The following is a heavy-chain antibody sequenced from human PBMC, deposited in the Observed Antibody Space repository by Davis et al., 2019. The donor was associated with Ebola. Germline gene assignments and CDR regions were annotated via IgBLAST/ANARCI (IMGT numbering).Heavy chain of an antibody. Sequence: ASVKVSCKASGYTFNSYYIHWVRQAPGQGLEWMGIINPSGGSTTYAQKFQGRVTMTTDTSTSTAYMELRSLRSDDTAVYYCAKAPPVLEWLFFDYWGQGTLVTVSS. D-gene: IGHD3-3*01. V-gene: IGHV1-46*02. CDR1: GYTFNSYY. CDR2: INPSGGST. J-gene: IGHJ4*02. CDR3: AKAPPVLEWLFFDY.